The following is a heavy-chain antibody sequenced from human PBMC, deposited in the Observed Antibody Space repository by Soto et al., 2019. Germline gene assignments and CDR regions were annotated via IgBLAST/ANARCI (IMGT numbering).Heavy chain of an antibody. J-gene: IGHJ4*02. D-gene: IGHD6-19*01. V-gene: IGHV1-2*04. CDR2: INPNSGGT. CDR1: GYTFTGYY. Sequence: CKASGYTFTGYYMHWVRQAPGQGLEWMGWINPNSGGTNYAQKFQGWVTMTRDTSISTAYMELSRLRSDDTAVYYCAKGTSAVAGRFDYWGQGTLVTVSS. CDR3: AKGTSAVAGRFDY.